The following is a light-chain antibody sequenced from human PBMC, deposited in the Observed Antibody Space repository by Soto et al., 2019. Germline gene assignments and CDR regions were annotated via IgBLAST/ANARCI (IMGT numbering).Light chain of an antibody. CDR2: DAS. V-gene: IGKV3-11*01. J-gene: IGKJ2*01. CDR1: QSVGNY. Sequence: EIILTQSPATLSLSPGERATLSCRASQSVGNYLVWYQQKPGQAPRHVIYDASKRAPGIPARFSGSGSGTDFPLPISSLEPEDFAVYYCQQRSDWPYTVGQGTKLEIK. CDR3: QQRSDWPYT.